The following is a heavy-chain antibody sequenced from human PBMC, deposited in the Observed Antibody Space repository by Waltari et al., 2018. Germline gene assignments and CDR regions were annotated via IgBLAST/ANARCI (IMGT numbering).Heavy chain of an antibody. CDR1: GGTFCSYA. Sequence: QVQPVQSWAAVEEPESSVKCSCKAPGGTFCSYALSGLRQAPGQGHAWVGGTIAILGTANYERKLQGRVTITADEATSTAYMGLSRLRCEDTAVYYGASASTAGTTGGSDYWGQGTRVTVPS. CDR3: ASASTAGTTGGSDY. CDR2: TIAILGTA. J-gene: IGHJ4*02. V-gene: IGHV1-69*01. D-gene: IGHD4-17*01.